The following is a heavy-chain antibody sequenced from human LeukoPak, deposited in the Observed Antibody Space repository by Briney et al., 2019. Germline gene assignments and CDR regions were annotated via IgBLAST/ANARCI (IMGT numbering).Heavy chain of an antibody. CDR1: GDSVSSNSAA. J-gene: IGHJ4*02. Sequence: SQTLSLTCAISGDSVSSNSAAWNWIRQSPSRGLKWLGRTYYRSKWYNDYAVSVKSRITINPDTSKNQFSQQLNSVTPEDTAVYYCARATPIIAAAGSSRYYFDYWGQGTLVTVSS. CDR2: TYYRSKWYN. V-gene: IGHV6-1*01. CDR3: ARATPIIAAAGSSRYYFDY. D-gene: IGHD6-13*01.